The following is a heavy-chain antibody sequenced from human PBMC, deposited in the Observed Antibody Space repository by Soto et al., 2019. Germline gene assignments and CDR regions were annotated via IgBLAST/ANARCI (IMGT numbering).Heavy chain of an antibody. CDR1: GGSINSGGYY. D-gene: IGHD3-10*01. J-gene: IGHJ4*02. CDR2: IFYSGST. CDR3: ARVGGSGSPFDN. V-gene: IGHV4-31*03. Sequence: QVQLQESGPGLVKPSQTLSLTCTVSGGSINSGGYYWSWIRQHPGKGLEWIGYIFYSGSTYYNPSLKSRVTISVDMSKNQFSLKPSSVTAADTAVYYCARVGGSGSPFDNWGQGTLVTVSS.